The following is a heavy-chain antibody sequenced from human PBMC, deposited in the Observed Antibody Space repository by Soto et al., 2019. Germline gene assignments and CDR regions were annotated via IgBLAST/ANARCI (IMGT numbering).Heavy chain of an antibody. CDR3: ARGSALGDYYYYGMDV. D-gene: IGHD7-27*01. Sequence: SETLSLTCAVSGGSISSSNWWSWVRQPPGKGLEWIGEIYHSGSTNYNPSLKSRVTISVDKSKNQFSLKLSSVTAADTAVYYCARGSALGDYYYYGMDVWGQGTTVTVSS. CDR2: IYHSGST. CDR1: GGSISSSNW. J-gene: IGHJ6*02. V-gene: IGHV4-4*02.